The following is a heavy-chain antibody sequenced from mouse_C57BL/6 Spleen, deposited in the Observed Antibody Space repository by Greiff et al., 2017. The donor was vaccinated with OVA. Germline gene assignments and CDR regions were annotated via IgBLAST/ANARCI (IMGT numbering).Heavy chain of an antibody. CDR2: ISSGGSYT. CDR1: GFTFSSYG. Sequence: EVKLQESGGDLVKPGGSLKLSCAASGFTFSSYGMSWVRQTPDKRLEWVATISSGGSYTYYPDSVKGRFTISRDNAKNTLYLQMSSLKSEDTAMYYCARSKYYDYDDWFAYWGQGTLVTVSA. CDR3: ARSKYYDYDDWFAY. D-gene: IGHD2-4*01. V-gene: IGHV5-6*01. J-gene: IGHJ3*01.